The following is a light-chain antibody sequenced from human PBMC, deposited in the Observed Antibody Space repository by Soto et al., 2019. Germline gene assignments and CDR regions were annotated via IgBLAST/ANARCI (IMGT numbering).Light chain of an antibody. Sequence: DLPLTQSPSFLSASVGDRVTITCRASRGMSNYLAWYQQKPGKAPKLLIYAASTLQSGVPSRFSGSGSGTEFTLTISSLQPEDFGTYYCQQLDSYPLFTFGPGTKVDIK. CDR2: AAS. V-gene: IGKV1-9*01. CDR3: QQLDSYPLFT. CDR1: RGMSNY. J-gene: IGKJ3*01.